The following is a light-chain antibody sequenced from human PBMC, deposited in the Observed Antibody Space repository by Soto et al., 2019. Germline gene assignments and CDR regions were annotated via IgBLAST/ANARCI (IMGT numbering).Light chain of an antibody. CDR3: QQYNSYWT. V-gene: IGKV1-5*01. CDR2: DAS. J-gene: IGKJ1*01. Sequence: DIQMTQSPSTLSASVGDRVTITCRASQSITTWLAWYQQKPGKAPKLLIYDASSLESGVPSRFSGSGSGTEFTLTISNLQPDDFETYYCQQYNSYWTFGQGTKV. CDR1: QSITTW.